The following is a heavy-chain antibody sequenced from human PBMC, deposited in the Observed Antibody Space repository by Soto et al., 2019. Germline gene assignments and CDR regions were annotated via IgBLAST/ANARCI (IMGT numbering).Heavy chain of an antibody. V-gene: IGHV1-18*01. CDR1: GYIFTNYD. CDR3: VRFASSGWYTGGY. Sequence: ASVKVSCKASGYIFTNYDIGWVRQAPGQGLEWMGWISPYSGNTKYTQKVQGRVTMTTDTSTSTAYMELRSLRSDDTAVYYCVRFASSGWYTGGYWGQGTRVTVSS. CDR2: ISPYSGNT. D-gene: IGHD6-19*01. J-gene: IGHJ4*02.